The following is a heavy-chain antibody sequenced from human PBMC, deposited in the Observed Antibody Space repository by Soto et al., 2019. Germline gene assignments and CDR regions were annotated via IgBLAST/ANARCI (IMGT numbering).Heavy chain of an antibody. V-gene: IGHV3-7*01. J-gene: IGHJ4*02. D-gene: IGHD6-6*01. CDR2: IKQDGSEK. CDR1: GFTFSSYW. Sequence: GGSLRLSCAASGFTFSSYWMSWVRQAPGKGLEWVANIKQDGSEKYYVDSVKGRFTISRDNAKNSLYLQMNSLRAEDTAVDYCAGGGQLVPFDYWGQGTLVTVSS. CDR3: AGGGQLVPFDY.